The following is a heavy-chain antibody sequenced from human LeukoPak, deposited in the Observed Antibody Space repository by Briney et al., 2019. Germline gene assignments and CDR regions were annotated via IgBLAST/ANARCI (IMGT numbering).Heavy chain of an antibody. CDR1: GCTFSSYA. V-gene: IGHV3-23*01. J-gene: IGHJ4*02. D-gene: IGHD3-22*01. CDR2: INTPGGST. CDR3: ARGKSSGYYYFDY. Sequence: GGSLTLSCAASGCTFSSYAMSCVRQAPGQGREGVSAINTPGGSTYYADSVKGRFTISRDNSKNTLYLQMNSLRAEDTALYYCARGKSSGYYYFDYWGQGTLVTVSS.